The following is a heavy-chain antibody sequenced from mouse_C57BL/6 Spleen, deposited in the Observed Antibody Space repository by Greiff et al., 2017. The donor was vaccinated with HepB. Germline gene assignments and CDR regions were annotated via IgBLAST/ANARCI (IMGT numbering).Heavy chain of an antibody. CDR1: GFTFTDYY. CDR2: IRNKANGYTT. CDR3: ARYEGDFDY. V-gene: IGHV7-3*01. Sequence: EVKLVESGGGLVQPGGSLSLSCAASGFTFTDYYMSWVRQPPGKALEWLGFIRNKANGYTTEYSASVKGRFTISRDNSQSILYLQMNALRAEDSATYYCARYEGDFDYWGQGTTLTVSS. J-gene: IGHJ2*01.